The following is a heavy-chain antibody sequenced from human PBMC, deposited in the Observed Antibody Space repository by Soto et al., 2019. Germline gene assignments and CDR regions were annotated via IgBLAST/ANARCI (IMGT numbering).Heavy chain of an antibody. D-gene: IGHD3-10*01. CDR2: INAGNGNT. J-gene: IGHJ4*02. CDR3: ARAFGEFNTFDY. Sequence: GASVKVSCKASGYTFNTYGMSWVRQAPGQRLEWMGWINAGNGNTKYSQKFQGRVTITRDTSASTAYMELSSLRSEDTAVYYCARAFGEFNTFDYWGQGTLVTVSS. V-gene: IGHV1-3*01. CDR1: GYTFNTYG.